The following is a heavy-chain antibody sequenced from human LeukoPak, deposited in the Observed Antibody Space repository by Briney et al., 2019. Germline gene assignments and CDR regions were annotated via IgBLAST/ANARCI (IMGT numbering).Heavy chain of an antibody. CDR3: ARARDANPLDP. Sequence: SETLSLTCTVSGGSISSSSYYWGWIRQPPGKGLEWIGSIYYSGSTYYNPSLKSRVTISVDTSKNQFSLKLSSVTAADTAVYYCARARDANPLDPWGQGTLVTVSS. CDR2: IYYSGST. CDR1: GGSISSSSYY. J-gene: IGHJ5*02. V-gene: IGHV4-39*07.